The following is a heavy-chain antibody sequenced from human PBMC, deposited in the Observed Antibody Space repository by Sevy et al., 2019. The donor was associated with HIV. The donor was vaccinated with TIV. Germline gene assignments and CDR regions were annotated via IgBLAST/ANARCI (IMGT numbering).Heavy chain of an antibody. CDR2: ISSSSSYI. V-gene: IGHV3-21*01. Sequence: GGSLRLSCAASGFTFSSYSMNWVRQAPGKGLEWVSSISSSSSYIYYADSVKGRFTISRDNAKNSLYLQMNSLRAEDTAVYYCARLPGFRIAARSAAFDIWGQGTMVTVSS. J-gene: IGHJ3*02. CDR1: GFTFSSYS. CDR3: ARLPGFRIAARSAAFDI. D-gene: IGHD6-6*01.